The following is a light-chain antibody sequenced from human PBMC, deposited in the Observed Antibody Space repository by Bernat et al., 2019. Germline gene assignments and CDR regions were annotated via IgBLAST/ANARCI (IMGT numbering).Light chain of an antibody. CDR1: QSVFSF. Sequence: EIVLTQSPATLSLSPGERATLSCRASQSVFSFLAWYQQKPGQAPRLLIYDASNRATGIPARFSGSGSGTDFTLTISSLEPEDFAVYYCQQRGNWPLTFGGGPRWRSN. V-gene: IGKV3-11*01. J-gene: IGKJ4*01. CDR3: QQRGNWPLT. CDR2: DAS.